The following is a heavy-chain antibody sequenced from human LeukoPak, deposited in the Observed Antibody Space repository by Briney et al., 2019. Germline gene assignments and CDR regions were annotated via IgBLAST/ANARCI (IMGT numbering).Heavy chain of an antibody. J-gene: IGHJ4*02. CDR3: AGGIAVAGTGFFDY. D-gene: IGHD6-19*01. Sequence: PGGSLRLSWAASGXTFSDYYVNWIRQAPGKGLEWISTISRSSSYTNYADSVKGRFSISRDNAKNSLYLQMNSLGAEDTAVYYCAGGIAVAGTGFFDYWGQGTLVTVSS. V-gene: IGHV3-11*03. CDR1: GXTFSDYY. CDR2: ISRSSSYT.